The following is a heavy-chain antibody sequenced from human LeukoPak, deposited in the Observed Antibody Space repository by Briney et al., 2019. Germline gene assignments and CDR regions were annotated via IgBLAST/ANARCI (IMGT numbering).Heavy chain of an antibody. CDR1: GYTFTCYY. D-gene: IGHD2-2*01. CDR2: SNPNSGCT. V-gene: IGHV1-2*02. CDR3: ARAYCTSPSYYGGGFDY. Sequence: GASVKVSCKASGYTFTCYYMHWVRQAPGQGLEWMGWSNPNSGCTNYPQKFQGRVTMTRDTSISTAYMELSRLGCDDTALYYCARAYCTSPSYYGGGFDYGVQGTLVTVSS. J-gene: IGHJ4*02.